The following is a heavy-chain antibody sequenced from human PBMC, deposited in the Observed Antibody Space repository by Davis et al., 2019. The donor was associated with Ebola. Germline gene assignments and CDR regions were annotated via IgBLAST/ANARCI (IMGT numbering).Heavy chain of an antibody. D-gene: IGHD2-21*02. CDR1: GFTFNSYV. CDR3: ARGIVVVTWGFDY. Sequence: GESLKISCAASGFTFNSYVINWVRQAPGKGLEWVASISYDGSNKYYADSVKGRFTISRDNSKNTLYLEMNSLRPEDTAVYYCARGIVVVTWGFDYWGQGTLVTVSS. J-gene: IGHJ4*02. V-gene: IGHV3-30-3*01. CDR2: ISYDGSNK.